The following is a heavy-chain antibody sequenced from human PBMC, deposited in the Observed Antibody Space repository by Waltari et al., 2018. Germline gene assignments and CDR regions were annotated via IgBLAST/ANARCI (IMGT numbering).Heavy chain of an antibody. Sequence: QVQLVQSGAEAKKPGASVQVSCTASGYTFPSYAINCVRQATGHGLEWMGWMNPNSGNTGYAKKFQGRVTMTRNTSISTAYMELSSLRSEDTAVYYCARTPTLYTAMARGGYYGMDVWGQGTTVTVSS. CDR3: ARTPTLYTAMARGGYYGMDV. CDR1: GYTFPSYA. CDR2: MNPNSGNT. J-gene: IGHJ6*02. V-gene: IGHV1-8*01. D-gene: IGHD5-18*01.